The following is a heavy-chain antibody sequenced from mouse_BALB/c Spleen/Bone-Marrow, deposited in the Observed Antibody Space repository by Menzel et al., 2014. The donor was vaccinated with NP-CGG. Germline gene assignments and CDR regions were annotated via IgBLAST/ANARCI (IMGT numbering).Heavy chain of an antibody. CDR3: ARVGLRLPYYFDY. CDR1: GYSFTSYW. D-gene: IGHD1-2*01. Sequence: QVQLQQSGPQVVRPGASVKISCKASGYSFTSYWMHWVKQRPGQGLEWIGMIDPSDSETRLNQKFKDKATLTVDKSSSTAYMQLSSPTSEDSAVYYCARVGLRLPYYFDYWAKAPLSQSPQ. V-gene: IGHV1S126*01. CDR2: IDPSDSET. J-gene: IGHJ2*01.